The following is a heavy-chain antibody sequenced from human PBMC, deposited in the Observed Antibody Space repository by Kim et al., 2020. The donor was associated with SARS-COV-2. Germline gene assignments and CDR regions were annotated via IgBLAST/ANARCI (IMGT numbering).Heavy chain of an antibody. CDR1: GDSVSSNSAA. CDR2: TYYRSKWYN. J-gene: IGHJ6*02. CDR3: AXVRYSSSWFPCGMDV. D-gene: IGHD6-13*01. Sequence: SQTLSLTCAISGDSVSSNSAAWNWIRQSPSRGLEWLGRTYYRSKWYNDYAVSVKSXXXINPDTSKNQFSLXXTSVTPEDTAVYYCAXVRYSSSWFPCGMDVWGQXXTVTVSS. V-gene: IGHV6-1*01.